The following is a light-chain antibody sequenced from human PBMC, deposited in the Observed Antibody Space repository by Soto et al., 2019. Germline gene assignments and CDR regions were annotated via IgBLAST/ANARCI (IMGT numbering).Light chain of an antibody. CDR3: QQYNNWPWT. CDR2: GES. Sequence: ETVMTQSPATLSVSPGERATLSCRASQSININLAWYQQKPGQAPRLLIYGESASATGIPARFSGTGSGTEFTLTISSLQSEDFAVYYCQQYNNWPWTFDQGTKVEIK. J-gene: IGKJ1*01. CDR1: QSININ. V-gene: IGKV3-15*01.